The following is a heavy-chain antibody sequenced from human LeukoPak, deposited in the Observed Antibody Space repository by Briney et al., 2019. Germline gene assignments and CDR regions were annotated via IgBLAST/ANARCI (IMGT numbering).Heavy chain of an antibody. CDR1: GASISSHY. D-gene: IGHD6-13*01. Sequence: SETLSLTCTVSGASISSHYWHWIRQPPGKGLEWIGYVYYNGITNYNASLESRVTISLDTSKNQFSLKLSSVTAADTALYFCTRDRGGAAVFDWFDPWGQGALVTVSS. V-gene: IGHV4-59*11. CDR3: TRDRGGAAVFDWFDP. J-gene: IGHJ5*02. CDR2: VYYNGIT.